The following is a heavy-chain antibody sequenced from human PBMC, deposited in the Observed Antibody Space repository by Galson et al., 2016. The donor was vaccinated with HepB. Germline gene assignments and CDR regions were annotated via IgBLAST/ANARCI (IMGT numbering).Heavy chain of an antibody. D-gene: IGHD3-10*01. CDR2: IPAAGGVN. V-gene: IGHV3-23*01. Sequence: SLRLSCAASGFTFRGYAMRWVRQAPGKGLEWLSAIPAAGGVNYYADSVKGRFTIARDNSKNTLYLEVSSLRVEDTAVYYCAKDLQVSPLWFGELFPDDWGQGTLVAVSS. J-gene: IGHJ4*02. CDR3: AKDLQVSPLWFGELFPDD. CDR1: GFTFRGYA.